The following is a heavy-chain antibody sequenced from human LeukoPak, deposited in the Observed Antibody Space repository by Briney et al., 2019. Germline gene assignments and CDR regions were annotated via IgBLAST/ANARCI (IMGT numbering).Heavy chain of an antibody. V-gene: IGHV3-30*03. D-gene: IGHD5-18*01. CDR3: ARGNVDTAMVTVDY. CDR1: GFTFSSYG. Sequence: PGRSLRLSCAASGFTFSSYGMHWVRQAPGKGLEWVAVISYDGSNKCYADSVKGRFTISRDNAKNTLYLQMNSLRAEDTAVYYCARGNVDTAMVTVDYWGQGTLVTVSS. J-gene: IGHJ4*02. CDR2: ISYDGSNK.